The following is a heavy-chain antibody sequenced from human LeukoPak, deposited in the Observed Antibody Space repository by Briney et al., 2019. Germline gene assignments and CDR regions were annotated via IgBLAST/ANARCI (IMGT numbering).Heavy chain of an antibody. J-gene: IGHJ4*02. CDR3: AHTKDALRGGRFDH. V-gene: IGHV4-39*02. D-gene: IGHD3-10*01. CDR1: GGSISSNTHC. Sequence: SETLSLTCTVSGGSISSNTHCSGWIREPPWKGLEGIGGVYYSGSTYYSPSRSSRVTIYADTSKSHFSLKLRSVTAADTAVYYCAHTKDALRGGRFDHWGQGTLVTVSS. CDR2: VYYSGST.